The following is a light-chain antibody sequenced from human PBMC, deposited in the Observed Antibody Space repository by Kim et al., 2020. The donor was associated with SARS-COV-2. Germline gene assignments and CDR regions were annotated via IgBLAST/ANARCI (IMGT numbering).Light chain of an antibody. J-gene: IGLJ2*01. CDR1: SSDVGGYNY. Sequence: GQSVTISCTGTSSDVGGYNYVSWYQQHPGKAPKVMIYEVTKRPSGVPDRFSGSKSGNTASLTVSDLQAEDEADYYCSSYAGSNNLVFGGGTQLTVL. CDR3: SSYAGSNNLV. V-gene: IGLV2-8*01. CDR2: EVT.